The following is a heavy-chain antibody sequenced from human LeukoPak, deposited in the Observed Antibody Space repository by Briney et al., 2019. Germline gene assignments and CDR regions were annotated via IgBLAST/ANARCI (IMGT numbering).Heavy chain of an antibody. J-gene: IGHJ4*02. V-gene: IGHV3-33*01. CDR1: GFTFSSYG. D-gene: IGHD6-6*01. CDR3: ARALTYTSSYPLGY. CDR2: IWYDGSNK. Sequence: PGGSLRLSCAASGFTFSSYGMHWVRQAPGKGLEWVAVIWYDGSNKYYADSVKGRFTFSRDNAKNSLFLQLNSLRVEDTAVYYCARALTYTSSYPLGYWGQGTLVTVSS.